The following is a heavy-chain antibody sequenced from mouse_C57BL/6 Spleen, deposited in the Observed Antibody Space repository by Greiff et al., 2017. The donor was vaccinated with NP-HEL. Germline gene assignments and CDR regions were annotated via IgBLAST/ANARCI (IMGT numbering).Heavy chain of an antibody. J-gene: IGHJ2*01. CDR3: ARTARIKY. CDR2: IRYSGST. V-gene: IGHV3-1*02. D-gene: IGHD1-2*01. CDR1: GYSITSGYG. Sequence: EVKLQESGPGLVKPSQSLSLTCTVTGYSITSGYGWNWIRQFPGNQLEWMGYIRYSGSTNYHPSLKSRISSTRDPSKNQFFLQLNSVTTEDTATYYCARTARIKYWGQGTTLIGSS.